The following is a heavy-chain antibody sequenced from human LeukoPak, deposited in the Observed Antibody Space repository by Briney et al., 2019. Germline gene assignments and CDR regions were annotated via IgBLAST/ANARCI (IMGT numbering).Heavy chain of an antibody. V-gene: IGHV1-69*13. D-gene: IGHD6-19*01. CDR1: GGTFSIYA. J-gene: IGHJ6*02. Sequence: SVTVSCKASGGTFSIYAISWVRQAPGQGLEWMGGIIPIFGTANYAQKFQGRVTITADESTSTAYMELSSLRSEDTAVYYCARGPVAGTLSSYYYGMDVWGQGTTVTVSS. CDR3: ARGPVAGTLSSYYYGMDV. CDR2: IIPIFGTA.